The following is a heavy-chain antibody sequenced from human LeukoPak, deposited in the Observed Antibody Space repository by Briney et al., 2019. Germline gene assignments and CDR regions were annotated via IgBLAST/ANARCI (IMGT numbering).Heavy chain of an antibody. CDR3: AKDHRWGAPPVVFY. J-gene: IGHJ4*02. CDR2: ISGSGGST. Sequence: PGGTLTISGSGSGRTDRRYAKGWIRRASAKGLEWVSAISGSGGSTYYADSVKGRFTISRDNSKNTLYLQMNSLRAEDTAVYYCAKDHRWGAPPVVFYWGQGTLVTVSS. V-gene: IGHV3-23*01. CDR1: GRTDRRYA. D-gene: IGHD1-26*01.